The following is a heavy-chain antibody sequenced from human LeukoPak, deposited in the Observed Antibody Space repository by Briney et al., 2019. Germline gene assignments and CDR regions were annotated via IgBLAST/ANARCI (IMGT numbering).Heavy chain of an antibody. CDR2: ISSSSSTI. D-gene: IGHD4-17*01. Sequence: GGSLRLSCAASGFTFSSYSMNWVRQAPGKGLEWVSYISSSSSTIYYADSVKGRFTISRDNAKNSLYLRMNSLRAEDTAVYYCARHYGDYGWDAFDIWGQGTMVTVSS. J-gene: IGHJ3*02. CDR3: ARHYGDYGWDAFDI. CDR1: GFTFSSYS. V-gene: IGHV3-48*04.